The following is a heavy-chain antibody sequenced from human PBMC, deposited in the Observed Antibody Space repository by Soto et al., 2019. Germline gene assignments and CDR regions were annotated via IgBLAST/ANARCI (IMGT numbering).Heavy chain of an antibody. Sequence: GGSLRLSCAASGFTFSLYTMSWVRQAPGKGLEWVSSISSATSDVYHAGSVRGRFTISRDNAKNSVYLQMNSLTAEDTGLYYCVTLCGGSCYFGVDVWGQGTTVTVSS. CDR3: VTLCGGSCYFGVDV. V-gene: IGHV3-21*06. CDR1: GFTFSLYT. J-gene: IGHJ6*02. D-gene: IGHD2-15*01. CDR2: ISSATSDV.